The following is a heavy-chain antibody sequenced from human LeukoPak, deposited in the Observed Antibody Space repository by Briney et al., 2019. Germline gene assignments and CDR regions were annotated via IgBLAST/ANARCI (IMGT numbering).Heavy chain of an antibody. J-gene: IGHJ4*02. CDR2: IYYSGST. CDR1: GGSLSSSCYY. CDR3: ARDFYDFWSGYYASFDY. D-gene: IGHD3-3*01. Sequence: SETLSLTCTVSGGSLSSSCYYWGWIRQRPGEGLEWIGSIYYSGSTYYNPSLKSRVAISVDTSKNQFSLKLSSVTAADTAVYYCARDFYDFWSGYYASFDYWGQGTLVTVCS. V-gene: IGHV4-39*07.